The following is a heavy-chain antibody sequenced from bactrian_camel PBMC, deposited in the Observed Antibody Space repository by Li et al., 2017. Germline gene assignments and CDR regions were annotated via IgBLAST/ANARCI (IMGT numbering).Heavy chain of an antibody. V-gene: IGHV3S28*01. CDR2: IYAVDGST. CDR3: ASDPCSTFRGLGQDEYDY. Sequence: QLVESGGGSVQAGESLRLSCVDSGYSYSSYSWGWFRQTSGGEREGVASIYAVDGSTYYADSVKGRFTISQDKAKHMLYLQMDSLKPEDTAMYYCASDPCSTFRGLGQDEYDYWGQGTQVTVS. CDR1: GYSYSSYS. J-gene: IGHJ4*01. D-gene: IGHD1*01.